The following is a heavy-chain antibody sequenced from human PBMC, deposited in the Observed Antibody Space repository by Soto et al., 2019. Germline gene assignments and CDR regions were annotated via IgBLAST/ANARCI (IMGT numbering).Heavy chain of an antibody. CDR2: ISAYNGNT. CDR1: GYTFTSYG. J-gene: IGHJ4*02. D-gene: IGHD3-10*01. CDR3: ARDLDSGPYYYGSGSYYRFDY. Sequence: SVKVSCKASGYTFTSYGISWVRQAPGQGLEWLGWISAYNGNTNYAQKLQGRVTMTTDTSTSTAYMELRSLRSDDTAVYYCARDLDSGPYYYGSGSYYRFDYWGQGTLVTVSS. V-gene: IGHV1-18*01.